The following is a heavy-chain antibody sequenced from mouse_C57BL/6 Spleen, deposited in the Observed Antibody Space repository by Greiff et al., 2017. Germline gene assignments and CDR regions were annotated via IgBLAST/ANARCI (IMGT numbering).Heavy chain of an antibody. V-gene: IGHV1-82*01. CDR3: AEAAWFAY. CDR2: IYPGDGDT. D-gene: IGHD6-1*01. CDR1: GYAFSSSW. J-gene: IGHJ3*01. Sequence: VQLQQSGPELVKPGASVKISCKASGYAFSSSWMNWVKQRPGKGLEWIGRIYPGDGDTNYNGKFKGKATLTADKSSSTAYMQLSSLSSEDSAVYFCAEAAWFAYWGQGTLVTVSA.